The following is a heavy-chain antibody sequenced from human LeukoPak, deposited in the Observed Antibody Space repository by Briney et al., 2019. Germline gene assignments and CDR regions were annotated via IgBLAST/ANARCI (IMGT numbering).Heavy chain of an antibody. CDR1: RFTFSNYG. D-gene: IGHD2-15*01. CDR3: ARATRIHGMDV. J-gene: IGHJ6*02. CDR2: IYSGGST. Sequence: GGSLRLSCAASRFTFSNYGMHWVRQAPGKGLEWVSVIYSGGSTYYADSVKGRFTISRDNSKNTLYLQMNSLRAEDTAVYYCARATRIHGMDVWGQGTTVTVSS. V-gene: IGHV3-53*01.